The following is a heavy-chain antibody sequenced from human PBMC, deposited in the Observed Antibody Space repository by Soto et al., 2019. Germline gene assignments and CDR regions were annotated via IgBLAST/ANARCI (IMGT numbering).Heavy chain of an antibody. D-gene: IGHD4-17*01. Sequence: LSLTCTVSGGSISSGDYYWSWIRQPPWKGLEWIGNIYYSGSTYSNPSLKSRVTISVDTSKNQFSLKLISVTAADAAVYYGARELRTTKVTTPYNWFDPWGQGSQVTVS. CDR1: GGSISSGDYY. CDR2: IYYSGST. J-gene: IGHJ5*02. V-gene: IGHV4-30-4*01. CDR3: ARELRTTKVTTPYNWFDP.